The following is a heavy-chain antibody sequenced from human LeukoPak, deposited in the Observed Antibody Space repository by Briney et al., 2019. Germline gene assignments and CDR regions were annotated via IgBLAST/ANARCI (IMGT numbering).Heavy chain of an antibody. V-gene: IGHV2-70*04. CDR3: ARGAGTDDAFDI. D-gene: IGHD6-13*01. CDR2: IDWDDDK. J-gene: IGHJ3*02. CDR1: RFSLSTSGML. Sequence: SGPALVKPTQTLTLTCTFSRFSLSTSGMLVSWIRQPPGKALEGLARIDWDDDKFYSTSLKTRLHISKDTSKNKVVLTMTNMDPVDTATYYCARGAGTDDAFDIWGQGTMVTVSS.